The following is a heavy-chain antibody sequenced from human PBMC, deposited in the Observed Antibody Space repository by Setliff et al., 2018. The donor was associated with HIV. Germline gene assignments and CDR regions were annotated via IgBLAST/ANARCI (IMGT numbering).Heavy chain of an antibody. CDR1: GGSISSSSYY. J-gene: IGHJ3*01. CDR2: ISYSGRT. Sequence: SETLSLTCTVSGGSISSSSYYWGWIRQPPGKGLEWIGYISYSGRTDYNSSLKNRVTMSVDTSNNQFSLKMTSVTAADTAVYYCARGTRVGANDAFDVWGQGTMVTV. D-gene: IGHD1-26*01. V-gene: IGHV4-61*05. CDR3: ARGTRVGANDAFDV.